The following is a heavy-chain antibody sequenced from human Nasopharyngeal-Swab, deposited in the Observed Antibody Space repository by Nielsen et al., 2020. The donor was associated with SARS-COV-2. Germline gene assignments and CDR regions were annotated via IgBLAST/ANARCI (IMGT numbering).Heavy chain of an antibody. Sequence: GESLKISCATSGFIFSDSAMHWVRQASGKGLEWVGRIRSKTNNYATAYGASVKGRFTISRDDSNNMAYLQMNSLKSEDTAVYYCARKYDSSGHQFDWGQGTLVTVSS. D-gene: IGHD3-22*01. V-gene: IGHV3-73*01. CDR1: GFIFSDSA. CDR2: IRSKTNNYAT. J-gene: IGHJ4*02. CDR3: ARKYDSSGHQFD.